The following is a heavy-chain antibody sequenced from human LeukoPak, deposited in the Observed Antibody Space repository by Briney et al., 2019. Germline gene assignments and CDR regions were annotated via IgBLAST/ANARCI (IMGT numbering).Heavy chain of an antibody. CDR3: AGGGYCSGGSCYRGFDY. CDR2: INSDGSTT. CDR1: GFTFSNYW. D-gene: IGHD2-15*01. V-gene: IGHV3-74*01. Sequence: GGSLRLSCAASGFTFSNYWMQWVRQAPGKGLEWVSRINSDGSTTSYADSVKGRFTVSRDNAKNTLFLQMHSLRAEDTAVYYCAGGGYCSGGSCYRGFDYWGQGTLVTVSS. J-gene: IGHJ4*02.